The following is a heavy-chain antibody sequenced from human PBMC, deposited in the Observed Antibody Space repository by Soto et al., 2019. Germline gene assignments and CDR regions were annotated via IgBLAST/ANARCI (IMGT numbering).Heavy chain of an antibody. Sequence: GGSLRLSCAASGFTFSHYDMHWVRQGPGKGLEWVSAIGYTGDTYHPDSVKGRFINSRQNAKNSLYLEMNNLRAGDTAVYYCARGGPGPSFDSWGQQPLDTVPS. D-gene: IGHD2-8*02. CDR3: ARGGPGPSFDS. CDR2: IGYTGDT. V-gene: IGHV3-13*01. CDR1: GFTFSHYD. J-gene: IGHJ4*02.